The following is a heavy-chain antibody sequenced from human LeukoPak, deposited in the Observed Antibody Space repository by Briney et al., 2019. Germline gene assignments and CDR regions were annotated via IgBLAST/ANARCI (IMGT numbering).Heavy chain of an antibody. Sequence: GGSLRLSCAASGFTFSSSWMSWVRQAPGKGLEWVANIKQDGSEKYYVDSVKGRFTISRDNAKNSLYLQMNSLRAEDTAVYYCARGEWTFDYWGQGTLVTVSS. CDR2: IKQDGSEK. D-gene: IGHD3-3*01. CDR1: GFTFSSSW. CDR3: ARGEWTFDY. V-gene: IGHV3-7*04. J-gene: IGHJ4*02.